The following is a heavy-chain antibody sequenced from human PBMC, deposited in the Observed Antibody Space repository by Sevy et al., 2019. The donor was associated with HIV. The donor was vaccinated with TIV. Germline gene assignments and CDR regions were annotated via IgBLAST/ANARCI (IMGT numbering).Heavy chain of an antibody. V-gene: IGHV1-18*01. J-gene: IGHJ6*02. CDR2: ISVYNGNT. CDR3: XXXXXXXXXXXXXXXDGMDV. CDR1: GYTFTTYA. Sequence: ASVKVSCKASGYTFTTYAFNWVRQAPGQGLEWMGWISVYNGNTNYAQNLQGRVTMTTETSTSTAYMELRSLRSDDTXXXXXXXXXXXXXXXXXXXXDGMDVWGQGTTVTVSS.